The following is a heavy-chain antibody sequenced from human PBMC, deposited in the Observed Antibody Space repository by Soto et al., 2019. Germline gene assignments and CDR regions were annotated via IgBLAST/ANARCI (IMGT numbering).Heavy chain of an antibody. V-gene: IGHV1-8*01. J-gene: IGHJ4*02. CDR1: GYTFTSYD. CDR2: MNPNSGNT. Sequence: PSVKVSCKASGYTFTSYDINWVRQATGQGLEWMGWMNPNSGNTGYAQKFQGRVTMTRNTSISTAYMELSSLRSEDTAVYYCARGVSGSYPCDYWGQGTLVTVSS. D-gene: IGHD1-26*01. CDR3: ARGVSGSYPCDY.